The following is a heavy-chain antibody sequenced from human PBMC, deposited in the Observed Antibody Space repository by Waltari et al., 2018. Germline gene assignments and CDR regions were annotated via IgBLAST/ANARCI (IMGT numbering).Heavy chain of an antibody. CDR1: GFSTDYW. J-gene: IGHJ4*02. CDR3: AGEGDYGDGY. Sequence: VQLVESGGGLVQPGGSLRLSCAASGFSTDYWLDWVRQAPGKGLEWIGEIYHSGSTNYNPSLKSRVTISVDKSKNQFSLKLSSVTAADTAVYYCAGEGDYGDGYWGQGTLVTVSS. CDR2: IYHSGST. D-gene: IGHD4-17*01. V-gene: IGHV4-4*02.